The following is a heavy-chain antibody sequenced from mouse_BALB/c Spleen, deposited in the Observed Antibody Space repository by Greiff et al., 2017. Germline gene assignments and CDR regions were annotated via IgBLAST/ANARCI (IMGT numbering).Heavy chain of an antibody. CDR1: GYTFTSYW. V-gene: IGHV1-7*01. J-gene: IGHJ2*01. CDR3: ARGGATVVATKGFAY. CDR2: INPSTGYT. Sequence: VQLQESGAELAKPGASVKMSCKASGYTFTSYWMHWVKQRPGQGLEWIGYINPSTGYTEYNQKFKDKATLTADKSSSTAYMQLSSLTSEDSAVYYCARGGATVVATKGFAYWGQGTTLTVSS. D-gene: IGHD1-1*01.